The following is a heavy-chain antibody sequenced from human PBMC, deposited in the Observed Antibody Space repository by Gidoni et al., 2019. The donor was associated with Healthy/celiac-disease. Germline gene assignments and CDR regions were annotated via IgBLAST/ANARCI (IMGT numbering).Heavy chain of an antibody. CDR1: GHSCTRYY. CDR2: INPNSGGT. J-gene: IGHJ6*02. CDR3: ARGGYYYDSSGYYYVDYYYYGMDV. D-gene: IGHD3-22*01. V-gene: IGHV1-2*04. Sequence: VQLVQSGAEVTKPGASVYVSCNASGHSCTRYYTTWLPEAPGQGLESMGCINPNSGGTIYAQKFQGWVTMTRDTSISTAYMELSRLRSDDTAVYYCARGGYYYDSSGYYYVDYYYYGMDVWGQGTTVTVSS.